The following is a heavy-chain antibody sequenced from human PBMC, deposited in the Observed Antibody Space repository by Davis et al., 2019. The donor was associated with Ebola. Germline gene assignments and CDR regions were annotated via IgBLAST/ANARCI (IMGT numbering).Heavy chain of an antibody. D-gene: IGHD3-3*01. CDR3: ARERRFWSGYQDY. J-gene: IGHJ4*02. CDR2: ISGTGITT. CDR1: GFTFSSFA. Sequence: GESLKISCAASGFTFSSFAMRWVRQPPGKGLQWVSAISGTGITTYYADSVKGRFTISRDNAKNSLYLQMNSLRAEDTAVYYCARERRFWSGYQDYWGQGTLVTVSS. V-gene: IGHV3-23*01.